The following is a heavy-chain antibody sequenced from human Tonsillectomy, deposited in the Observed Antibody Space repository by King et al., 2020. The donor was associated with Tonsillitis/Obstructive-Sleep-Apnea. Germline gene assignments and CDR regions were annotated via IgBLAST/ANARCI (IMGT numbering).Heavy chain of an antibody. J-gene: IGHJ6*03. CDR3: ARGGAHVMVRDYYYMDV. CDR2: INAGNDNT. V-gene: IGHV1-3*01. CDR1: GYTFTTYS. Sequence: QLVQSGAEVKKPGASVKVSCKASGYTFTTYSMHWVRQAPGQRLEWMGWINAGNDNTKYSQKFQGRVTITRDTSASTAYMELSSLRSEDSAVYYCARGGAHVMVRDYYYMDVWGKGTTVTVSS. D-gene: IGHD3-10*01.